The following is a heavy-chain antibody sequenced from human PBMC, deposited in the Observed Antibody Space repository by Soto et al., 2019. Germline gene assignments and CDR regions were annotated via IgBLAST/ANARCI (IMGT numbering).Heavy chain of an antibody. D-gene: IGHD3-3*01. CDR3: ARNDRTIFGVVIAAYYYGMDV. CDR1: GGTFSSYA. V-gene: IGHV1-69*06. Sequence: SVKVSCKASGGTFSSYAISWVRQAPGQGLEWMGGIIPIFGTANYAQKFQGRVTITADKSTSTAYMELSSLRSEDTAVYHCARNDRTIFGVVIAAYYYGMDVWGQGTTVTVSS. CDR2: IIPIFGTA. J-gene: IGHJ6*02.